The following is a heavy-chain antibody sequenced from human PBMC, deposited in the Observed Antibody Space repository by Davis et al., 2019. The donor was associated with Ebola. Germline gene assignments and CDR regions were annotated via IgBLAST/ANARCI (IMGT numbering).Heavy chain of an antibody. D-gene: IGHD4-17*01. CDR1: GFTFSSYG. J-gene: IGHJ6*02. Sequence: GGSLRLSCAASGFTFSSYGMHWVRQAPGKGLEWVAVISYDGSNKYYADSVKGRFTISRDNSKNTLYLQMNSLGAEDTAVYYCARDLGIDLTTVTTVYYYYGMDVWGQGTTVTVSS. V-gene: IGHV3-33*05. CDR3: ARDLGIDLTTVTTVYYYYGMDV. CDR2: ISYDGSNK.